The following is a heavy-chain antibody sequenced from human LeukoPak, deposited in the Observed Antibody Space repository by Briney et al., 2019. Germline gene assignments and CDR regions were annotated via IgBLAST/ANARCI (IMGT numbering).Heavy chain of an antibody. Sequence: ASVKVSCKASGGTFSSYAISWVRQAPGQGLEWMGGIIPIFGTANYAQKFQGRVTITADESTSTAYMELSSLRSEDTAVYYCARDGFEIWGSYRPTRLGYNWFDPWGQGTLVTVSS. CDR2: IIPIFGTA. D-gene: IGHD3-16*02. CDR3: ARDGFEIWGSYRPTRLGYNWFDP. CDR1: GGTFSSYA. V-gene: IGHV1-69*13. J-gene: IGHJ5*02.